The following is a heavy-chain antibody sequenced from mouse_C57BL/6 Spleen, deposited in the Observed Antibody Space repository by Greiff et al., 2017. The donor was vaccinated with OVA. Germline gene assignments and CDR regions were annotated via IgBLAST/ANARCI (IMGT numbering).Heavy chain of an antibody. CDR3: ARFFYYGSSFDV. CDR1: GYTFTSYW. V-gene: IGHV1-69*01. J-gene: IGHJ1*03. Sequence: VQLQQPGAELVMPGASVKLSCKASGYTFTSYWMHWVKQRPGQGLEWIREIDPSDSYTNYNQKFKGKSTLTVDKSSSTAYMQLSSLTSEDSAVYYCARFFYYGSSFDVWGTGTTVTVSS. CDR2: IDPSDSYT. D-gene: IGHD1-1*01.